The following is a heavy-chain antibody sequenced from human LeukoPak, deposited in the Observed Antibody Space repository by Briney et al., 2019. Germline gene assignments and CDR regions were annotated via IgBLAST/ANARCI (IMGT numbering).Heavy chain of an antibody. V-gene: IGHV4-61*02. Sequence: SETLSLTWTVSGGSISSGSYYWSWIRQPAGKGLEWIGRIYTSGSTNYNPSLKSRVTISVDTSKNQFSLKLSSVTAADTAAHYCARAYSSSWYGEYYFDYWGQGTLVTVSS. D-gene: IGHD6-13*01. CDR3: ARAYSSSWYGEYYFDY. J-gene: IGHJ4*02. CDR1: GGSISSGSYY. CDR2: IYTSGST.